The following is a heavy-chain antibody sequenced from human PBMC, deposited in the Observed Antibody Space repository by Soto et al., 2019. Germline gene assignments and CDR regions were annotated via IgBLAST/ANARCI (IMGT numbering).Heavy chain of an antibody. CDR1: GYTFTSYD. Sequence: QVQLVQSGAEVKKPGASVKVSCKASGYTFTSYDINWVRQATGQGLEYLGWMNPNSGNTGYVQKFQGIVTMTRDTSISTAYMELSSLRSEDTAVYFCARGVKYGAYSRWFDPWGQGTLVTVSS. V-gene: IGHV1-8*01. J-gene: IGHJ5*02. CDR3: ARGVKYGAYSRWFDP. D-gene: IGHD4-17*01. CDR2: MNPNSGNT.